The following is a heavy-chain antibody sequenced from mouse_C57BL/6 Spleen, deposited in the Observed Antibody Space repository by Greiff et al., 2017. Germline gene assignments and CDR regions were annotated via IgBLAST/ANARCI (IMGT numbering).Heavy chain of an antibody. CDR3: ARDGYDPFYAMDY. CDR1: GYTFTSYW. CDR2: IYPGSGST. J-gene: IGHJ4*01. D-gene: IGHD2-2*01. Sequence: VQLQQPGAELVKPGASVKMSCKASGYTFTSYWITWVKQRPGQGLEWIGDIYPGSGSTNYNEKFKSKATLTVDTSSSTAYMQLSSLTSEDSAVYYCARDGYDPFYAMDYWGQGTSVTVSS. V-gene: IGHV1-55*01.